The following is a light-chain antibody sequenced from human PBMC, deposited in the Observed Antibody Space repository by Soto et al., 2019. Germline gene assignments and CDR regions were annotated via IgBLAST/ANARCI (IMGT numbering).Light chain of an antibody. Sequence: EIVLTQSPGTLSFSPVERSTLSCMASQSVSSSYLAWYQQKPGQAPRLLIYGASSRATGIPDRFSGTGSGTEFTLTISSLQSEDFALYYCQQYNDWPLTFGQGTKVDIK. V-gene: IGKV3-20*01. CDR1: QSVSSSY. CDR3: QQYNDWPLT. J-gene: IGKJ1*01. CDR2: GAS.